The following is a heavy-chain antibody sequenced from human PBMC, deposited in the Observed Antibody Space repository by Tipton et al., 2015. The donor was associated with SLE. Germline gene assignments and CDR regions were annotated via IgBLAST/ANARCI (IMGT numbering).Heavy chain of an antibody. CDR2: IYTSGTT. J-gene: IGHJ6*03. CDR3: AREIGPRPAVNYCYYMDV. D-gene: IGHD6-6*01. Sequence: TLSLTCTVSGGSISSGYYYWSWIRQPAGKGLEWVGRIYTSGTTDYNPSLKSRVTILVDTSKNQFSLKLTSVTAADTAAYYCAREIGPRPAVNYCYYMDVWGEGTTVTISS. V-gene: IGHV4-61*02. CDR1: GGSISSGYYY.